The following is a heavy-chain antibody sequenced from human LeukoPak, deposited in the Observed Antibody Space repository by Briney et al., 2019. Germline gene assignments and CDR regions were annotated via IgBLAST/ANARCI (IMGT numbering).Heavy chain of an antibody. CDR1: GGSISSYY. Sequence: SETLSLTCTVSGGSISSYYWSWIRQPPGKGLEWIGYIYYSGSTNYNPSLKSRVTISVDTSKNQFSLKLSSVTAADTAVYYCARGAVMTTVTTHWGQGTLVTVSS. CDR2: IYYSGST. D-gene: IGHD4-17*01. CDR3: ARGAVMTTVTTH. J-gene: IGHJ4*02. V-gene: IGHV4-59*12.